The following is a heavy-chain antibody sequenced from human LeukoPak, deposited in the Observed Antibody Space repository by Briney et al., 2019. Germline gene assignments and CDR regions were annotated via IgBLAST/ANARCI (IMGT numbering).Heavy chain of an antibody. D-gene: IGHD3-22*01. V-gene: IGHV3-30*02. CDR1: GFTFSSYG. J-gene: IGHJ3*02. CDR3: ARGRYYDSSGYYYPDAFDI. CDR2: IRYDGSNK. Sequence: GGSLRLSCAASGFTFSSYGMHWVRQAPGKGLEWVAFIRYDGSNKYYADSVKGRFTISRDNAKNSLYLQMNSLRAEDTAVYYCARGRYYDSSGYYYPDAFDIWGQGTMVTVSS.